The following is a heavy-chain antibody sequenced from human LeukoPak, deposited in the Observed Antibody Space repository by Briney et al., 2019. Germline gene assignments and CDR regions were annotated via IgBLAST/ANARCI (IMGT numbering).Heavy chain of an antibody. CDR3: ARVMVRGVMRNFDY. J-gene: IGHJ4*02. V-gene: IGHV4-38-2*02. CDR2: IYHSGST. Sequence: SETLSLTCTVSGYSISSGYYWGWIRQPPGKGLEWIGSIYHSGSTYYNPSLKSRVTISVDTSKNQFSLKLSSVTAADTAVYYCARVMVRGVMRNFDYWGQGTLVTVSS. CDR1: GYSISSGYY. D-gene: IGHD3-10*01.